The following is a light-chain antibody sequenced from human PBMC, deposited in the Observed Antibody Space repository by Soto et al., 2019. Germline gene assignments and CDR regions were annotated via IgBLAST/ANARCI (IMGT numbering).Light chain of an antibody. Sequence: QSALTQPASVSGSPGQSITISCTGTSSDVESYNLVSWYQQHPGKAPKVMIYDVSKRPSGVPDRFSGSKSGNTASLTLSGLQDEDEADYYCCSYAGSYTFYVFGTGTKVTVL. CDR2: DVS. CDR1: SSDVESYNL. V-gene: IGLV2-11*01. J-gene: IGLJ1*01. CDR3: CSYAGSYTFYV.